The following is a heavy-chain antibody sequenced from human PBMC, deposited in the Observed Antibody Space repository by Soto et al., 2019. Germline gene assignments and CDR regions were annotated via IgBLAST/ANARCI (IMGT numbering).Heavy chain of an antibody. V-gene: IGHV3-64*01. CDR3: AITYYDFDV. CDR1: GFSFSSYD. CDR2: VSRNGINT. D-gene: IGHD3-3*01. J-gene: IGHJ6*04. Sequence: EEQLVQSGGGLVQPGGSLRLSCAASGFSFSSYDLFWVRQAPGKGLEYVSAVSRNGINTYYANSVKGRFTISRDNSKNIMYLQMGTLRAEDMAVYYCAITYYDFDVWGKGTMVIVSS.